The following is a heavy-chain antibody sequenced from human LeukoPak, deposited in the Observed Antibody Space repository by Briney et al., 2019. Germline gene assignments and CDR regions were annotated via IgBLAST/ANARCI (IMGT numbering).Heavy chain of an antibody. Sequence: PGGSLRLSCAASGFAFSRSWMTWIRQAPGKGLEFVANIKEDGGRENFASSVKGRFTISRDNAKDPLYLQMNNLRVEDTAVYYCARDGGYSAFDYWGQGALVTVSS. CDR1: GFAFSRSW. D-gene: IGHD1-26*01. J-gene: IGHJ4*02. V-gene: IGHV3-7*01. CDR2: IKEDGGRE. CDR3: ARDGGYSAFDY.